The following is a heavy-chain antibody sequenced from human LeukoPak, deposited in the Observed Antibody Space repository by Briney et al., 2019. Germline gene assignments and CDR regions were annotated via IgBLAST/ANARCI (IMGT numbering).Heavy chain of an antibody. D-gene: IGHD6-13*01. CDR3: AKDRGYSRYYYYGMDV. V-gene: IGHV3-30-3*01. CDR1: GFTFSSYA. Sequence: PGGSLRLFCAASGFTFSSYAMHWVRQAPGKGLEWVAVISYDGSNKYYADSVKGRFTISRDNSKNTLYLQMNSLRAEDTAVYYCAKDRGYSRYYYYGMDVWGQGTTVTVSS. CDR2: ISYDGSNK. J-gene: IGHJ6*02.